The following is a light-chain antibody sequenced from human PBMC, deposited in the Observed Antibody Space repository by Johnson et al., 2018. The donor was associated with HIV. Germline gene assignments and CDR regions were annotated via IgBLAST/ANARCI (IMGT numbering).Light chain of an antibody. Sequence: QSVLTQPPSVSAAPGQKVTISCSGSSSNIGNNFVSWYQHLPGTAPKLLIYENSKRPSGIPDRFSGSKSGTSATLGITGLQPGDEADYYCGAWHTSLSAGGVFGTGTKVTVL. V-gene: IGLV1-51*02. CDR3: GAWHTSLSAGGV. CDR2: ENS. CDR1: SSNIGNNF. J-gene: IGLJ1*01.